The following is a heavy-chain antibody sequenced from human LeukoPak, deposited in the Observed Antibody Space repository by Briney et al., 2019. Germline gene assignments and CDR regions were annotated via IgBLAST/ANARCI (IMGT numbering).Heavy chain of an antibody. CDR3: ANCMDNDWYFDL. J-gene: IGHJ2*01. CDR1: GFTFSSYA. CDR2: ISGSGGST. V-gene: IGHV3-23*01. Sequence: GGSLRLSCAASGFTFSSYAMSWVRQAPGKGLEWVSAISGSGGSTYYADSVKGRFTISRDNSKNTLYLQMNSLRAEDTAVYHCANCMDNDWYFDLWGRGTLVTVSS. D-gene: IGHD2-2*03.